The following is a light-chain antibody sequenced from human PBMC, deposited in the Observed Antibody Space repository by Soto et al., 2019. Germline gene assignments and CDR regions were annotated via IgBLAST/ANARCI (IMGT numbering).Light chain of an antibody. V-gene: IGKV3-20*01. CDR2: LAS. J-gene: IGKJ1*01. CDR3: QQYGSSPWT. CDR1: QSVTNNY. Sequence: EIVLTQSPGTLSLSPGERATLSCRASQSVTNNYLAWYQQKAGQAPRLLIYLASNRAAGTPDRFSGSGSGADFTLTISRLEPEDFAVYFCQQYGSSPWTFGQGTKVDIK.